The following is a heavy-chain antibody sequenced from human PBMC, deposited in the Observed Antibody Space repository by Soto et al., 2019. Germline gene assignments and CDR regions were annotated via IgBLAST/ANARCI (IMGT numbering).Heavy chain of an antibody. CDR1: GYSFTSYW. Sequence: PGESLKISCKGSGYSFTSYWIGWVRQMPGKGLEWMGIIYPGDSDTRYSPSFQGQVTISADKSISTAYLQWSSLKASDTAMYYCARGRAPPVLRFLEWSDAFDIWGQGTMVTVSS. V-gene: IGHV5-51*01. CDR2: IYPGDSDT. CDR3: ARGRAPPVLRFLEWSDAFDI. J-gene: IGHJ3*02. D-gene: IGHD3-3*01.